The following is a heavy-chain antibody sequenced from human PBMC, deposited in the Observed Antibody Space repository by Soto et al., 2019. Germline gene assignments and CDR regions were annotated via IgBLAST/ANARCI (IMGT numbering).Heavy chain of an antibody. CDR3: ARDIGRGIHYYDSSGYSVFDY. CDR1: GGTFSSYA. D-gene: IGHD3-22*01. J-gene: IGHJ4*02. V-gene: IGHV1-69*13. CDR2: IIPIFGTA. Sequence: SVKVSCKASGGTFSSYAISWVRQAPGQGLEWMGGIIPIFGTANYAQKFQGRVTITADESTSTAYMELSSLRSEDTAVYYCARDIGRGIHYYDSSGYSVFDYWGQGTLVTVSS.